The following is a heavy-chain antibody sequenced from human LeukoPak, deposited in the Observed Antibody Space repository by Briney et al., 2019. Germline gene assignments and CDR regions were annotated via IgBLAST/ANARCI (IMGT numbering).Heavy chain of an antibody. CDR2: ISSSGSTI. V-gene: IGHV3-48*03. CDR1: GFTFSSYE. J-gene: IGHJ6*02. D-gene: IGHD6-13*01. CDR3: ARELMQQLVLDYYYGMDV. Sequence: GGSLRLSCAASGFTFSSYEMNWVRQASGKGLEWVSYISSSGSTIYYADSVKGRFTISRDNAKNSLYLQMNSLRAEDTAVYYCARELMQQLVLDYYYGMDVWGQGTTVTVSS.